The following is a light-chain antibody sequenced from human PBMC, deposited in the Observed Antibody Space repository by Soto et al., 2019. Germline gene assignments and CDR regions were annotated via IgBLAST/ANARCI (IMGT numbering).Light chain of an antibody. CDR1: ISDFGGYNY. V-gene: IGLV2-14*01. Sequence: QSVLTKPASVSGSPGQSITITCTGTISDFGGYNYFSWYQQHPGKAPKLMIYEVSNRPSGVSNRFSGSKSGNTASLTISGLQAEDEADYYCTSFSSSTSLYVFGTGTKVNVL. CDR3: TSFSSSTSLYV. J-gene: IGLJ1*01. CDR2: EVS.